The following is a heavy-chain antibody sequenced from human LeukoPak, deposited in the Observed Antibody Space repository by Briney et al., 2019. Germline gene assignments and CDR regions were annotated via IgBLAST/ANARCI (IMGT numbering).Heavy chain of an antibody. Sequence: SETLSLTCTVSGGSISSYYWSWIRRAPGKGLEWIGYIYYSGSTNYNPSLKSRVTISVDTSKNQFSLKLSSVTAADTAVYYCARERLGYSYGRNYGMDVWGQGTTVTVSS. CDR2: IYYSGST. CDR1: GGSISSYY. J-gene: IGHJ6*02. D-gene: IGHD5-18*01. CDR3: ARERLGYSYGRNYGMDV. V-gene: IGHV4-59*01.